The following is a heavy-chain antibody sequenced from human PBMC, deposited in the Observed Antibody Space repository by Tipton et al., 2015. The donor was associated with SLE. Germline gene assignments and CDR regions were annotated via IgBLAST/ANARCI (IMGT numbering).Heavy chain of an antibody. CDR3: ASSFPSPLNSYGQGTFDY. CDR1: GGSVSSGSYY. V-gene: IGHV4-61*01. J-gene: IGHJ4*02. Sequence: TLSLTCTVSGGSVSSGSYYWSWIRQPPGKGLEWIGYIYYSGSTNYNPSLKSRVTISIDTSKNQFSLKLSSVTAADTAVYYCASSFPSPLNSYGQGTFDYWGQGTLVTVSS. D-gene: IGHD5-18*01. CDR2: IYYSGST.